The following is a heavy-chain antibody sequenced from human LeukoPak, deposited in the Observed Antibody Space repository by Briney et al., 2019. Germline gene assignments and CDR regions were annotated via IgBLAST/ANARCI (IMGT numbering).Heavy chain of an antibody. CDR3: ARHPQQQGAFDI. Sequence: PSETLSLTCTVSGGSISSYYWSWIRQPPGKGLEWIGYIYYSGSTNYNPSLKSRVTISVDTSKNQFSLKLSSVTAADTAVYYCARHPQQQGAFDIWGQGTMVTVSS. D-gene: IGHD6-13*01. J-gene: IGHJ3*02. CDR2: IYYSGST. CDR1: GGSISSYY. V-gene: IGHV4-59*08.